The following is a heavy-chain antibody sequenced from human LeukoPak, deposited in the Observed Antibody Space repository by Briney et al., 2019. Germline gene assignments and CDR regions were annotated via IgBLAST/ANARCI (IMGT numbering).Heavy chain of an antibody. CDR3: ARDRRGLYDFWSGYHGVDV. D-gene: IGHD3-3*01. J-gene: IGHJ6*02. Sequence: GGSLRLSCAASGFTFSSYAMHWVRQAPGKGLEWVAVISYDGSNKYYADSVKGRFTISRDNSKNTLYLQMNSLRAEDTAVYYCARDRRGLYDFWSGYHGVDVWGQGTTVTVSS. CDR2: ISYDGSNK. V-gene: IGHV3-30-3*01. CDR1: GFTFSSYA.